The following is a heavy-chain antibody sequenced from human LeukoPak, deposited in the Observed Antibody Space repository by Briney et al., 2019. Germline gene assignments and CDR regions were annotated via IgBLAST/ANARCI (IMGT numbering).Heavy chain of an antibody. CDR3: ARVRREAGTAVKDV. Sequence: SETRSLTCAVSGASIRSGNWWSWVRQFPGKGLEWTGEAHHGGSTNYNPSLKSRLSISVVNSKNQFSLTLTSVTAADTAVYYRARVRREAGTAVKDVWGQGTTVTLSS. J-gene: IGHJ6*02. CDR1: GASIRSGNW. V-gene: IGHV4-4*02. D-gene: IGHD2-21*02. CDR2: AHHGGST.